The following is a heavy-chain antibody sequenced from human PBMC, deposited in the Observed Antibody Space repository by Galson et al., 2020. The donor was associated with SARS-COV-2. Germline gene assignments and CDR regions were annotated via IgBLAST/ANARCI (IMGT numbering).Heavy chain of an antibody. CDR2: INPSGGST. CDR3: ARDLRVRGVIITEGPGFDY. CDR1: GYTFTSYY. D-gene: IGHD3-10*01. V-gene: IGHV1-46*01. J-gene: IGHJ4*02. Sequence: ASVTVSCKASGYTFTSYYMHWVRQAPGQGLEWMGIINPSGGSTSYAQQFQGRVTMTRDTSTSTVYMELSSLRSEDTAVYYCARDLRVRGVIITEGPGFDYWGQGTLVTVSS.